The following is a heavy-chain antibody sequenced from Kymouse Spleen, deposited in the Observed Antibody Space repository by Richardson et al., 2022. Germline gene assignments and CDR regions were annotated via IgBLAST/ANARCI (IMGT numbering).Heavy chain of an antibody. V-gene: IGHV5-51*01. J-gene: IGHJ6*02. Sequence: EVQLVQSGAEVKKPGESLKISCKGSGYSFTSYWIGWVRQMPGKGLEWMGIIYPGDSDTRYSPSFQGQVTISADKSISTAYLQWSSLKASDTAMYYCARHPRITGTTGYYYGMDVWGQGTTVTVSS. CDR3: ARHPRITGTTGYYYGMDV. CDR2: IYPGDSDT. D-gene: IGHD1-7*01. CDR1: GYSFTSYW.